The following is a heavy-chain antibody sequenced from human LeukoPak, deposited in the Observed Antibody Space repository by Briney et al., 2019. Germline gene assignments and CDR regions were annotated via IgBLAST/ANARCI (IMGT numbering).Heavy chain of an antibody. V-gene: IGHV4-39*01. CDR2: IYYSGST. J-gene: IGHJ6*02. CDR3: AVRTTPFYYYYGMDV. CDR1: GGSISSSSYY. D-gene: IGHD1-14*01. Sequence: SETLSLTCTVSGGSISSSSYYWGWIRQPPGKGLEWIGSIYYSGSTYYNPSLKSRVTISVDTSKNQFSLKLSSVTAADTAVYYCAVRTTPFYYYYGMDVWDQGTTVTVSS.